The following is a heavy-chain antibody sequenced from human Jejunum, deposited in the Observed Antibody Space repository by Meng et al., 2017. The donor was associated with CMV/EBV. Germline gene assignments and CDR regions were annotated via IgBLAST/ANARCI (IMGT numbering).Heavy chain of an antibody. CDR1: GFPFSIYS. J-gene: IGHJ4*02. Sequence: GFPFSIYSMCWVRQAPGKGLEWVSYISSTGHTIYYADSVKGRFTISRDIPKNSLYLQMNSLRAEDTAVYYCVRVQTRQLAEAFDYWGQGTLVTVSS. D-gene: IGHD1-1*01. V-gene: IGHV3-48*04. CDR3: VRVQTRQLAEAFDY. CDR2: ISSTGHTI.